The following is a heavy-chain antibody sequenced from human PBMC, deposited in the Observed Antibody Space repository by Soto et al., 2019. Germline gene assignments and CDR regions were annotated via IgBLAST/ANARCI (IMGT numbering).Heavy chain of an antibody. J-gene: IGHJ4*02. D-gene: IGHD1-26*01. V-gene: IGHV1-69*06. CDR2: IIPIFGTA. Sequence: QVQLVQSGAEVKKPGSSVNVSCKASGGTFSSYAISWVRQAPGQGLEWMGVIIPIFGTANYAQKFQGIVTITAANSTSTDYMELSSLRSEDTAVYYCAWARGATPYFDYWGQGTLVTVSS. CDR3: AWARGATPYFDY. CDR1: GGTFSSYA.